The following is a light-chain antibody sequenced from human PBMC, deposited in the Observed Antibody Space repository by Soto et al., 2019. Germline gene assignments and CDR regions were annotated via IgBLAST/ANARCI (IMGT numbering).Light chain of an antibody. CDR3: QHYYNWPRT. V-gene: IGKV3-15*01. CDR2: GAS. Sequence: EIVMTQSPATLSVSPGDGVTLSCRASRSVSRNLAWYQQRPGQAPRLLIYGASTRATGIPARFSGSGSGTDFTLTISSLQSADFALYFCQHYYNWPRTFGQGTKVEIK. CDR1: RSVSRN. J-gene: IGKJ1*01.